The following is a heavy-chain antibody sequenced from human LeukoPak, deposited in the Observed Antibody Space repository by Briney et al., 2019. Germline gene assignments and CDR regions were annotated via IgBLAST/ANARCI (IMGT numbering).Heavy chain of an antibody. CDR1: GGSISSSSYY. CDR3: ATSEKWFDP. Sequence: TSETLSLTCTVSGGSISSSSYYWGWIRQPPGKGLEWIGSIYYSGSTYYNPSLKSRVTISVDTSKNQFSLKLSSVTAADTAVYYCATSEKWFDPWGQGTPVTVSS. CDR2: IYYSGST. V-gene: IGHV4-39*01. J-gene: IGHJ5*02.